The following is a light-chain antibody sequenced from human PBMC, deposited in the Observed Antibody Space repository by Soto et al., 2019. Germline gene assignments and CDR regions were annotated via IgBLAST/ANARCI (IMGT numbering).Light chain of an antibody. J-gene: IGLJ2*01. V-gene: IGLV2-8*01. Sequence: QSVLTQPPSASGSPGQSVTISCTGTSSDIGGYNYVSWYQQHPGKAPKLMIYEVSNRPSGVPDGFSGSKSGNTASLTVSGLRLEDEANYYRIAYGGRNNFVVFGGGTQLT. CDR3: IAYGGRNNFVV. CDR1: SSDIGGYNY. CDR2: EVS.